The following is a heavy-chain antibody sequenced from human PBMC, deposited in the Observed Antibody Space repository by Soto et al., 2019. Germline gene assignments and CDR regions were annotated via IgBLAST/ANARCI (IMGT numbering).Heavy chain of an antibody. CDR3: AKVAGPILTGKRMYKGYGMDV. V-gene: IGHV3-23*01. Sequence: GGSLRLSCAASGFTFSSYAMSWVRQAPGKGLEWVSAISGSGGSTYYADSVKGRFTISRDNSKNTLYLQMNSLRAEDTAVYYCAKVAGPILTGKRMYKGYGMDVWGQGTTVTVSS. J-gene: IGHJ6*02. CDR2: ISGSGGST. D-gene: IGHD3-9*01. CDR1: GFTFSSYA.